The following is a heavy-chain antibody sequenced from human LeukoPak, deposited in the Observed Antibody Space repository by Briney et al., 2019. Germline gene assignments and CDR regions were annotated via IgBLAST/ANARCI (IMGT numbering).Heavy chain of an antibody. CDR2: ISGSGDKT. CDR3: AKDTSAWWYHRAYMNV. Sequence: GGSLRLPCAASGFTFSDYAMSWVRQAPGGGLEWVSAISGSGDKTFHADSVKGRFTTSRDNSKNTLSLQMSSLRVEDSAVYFCAKDTSAWWYHRAYMNVWGTGTTVTVSS. V-gene: IGHV3-23*01. D-gene: IGHD2-15*01. CDR1: GFTFSDYA. J-gene: IGHJ6*03.